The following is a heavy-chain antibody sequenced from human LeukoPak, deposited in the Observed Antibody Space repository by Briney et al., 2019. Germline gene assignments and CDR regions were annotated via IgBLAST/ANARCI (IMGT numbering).Heavy chain of an antibody. CDR2: ISYDGSNK. CDR1: GFTFSSYG. CDR3: AKASVSIAVAGDY. Sequence: GGSLRLSCAASGFTFSSYGMHWVRQAPGKGLEWVAVISYDGSNKYYADSVKGRFTISRDNSKNTLYLQMNSLRAEDTAVYYCAKASVSIAVAGDYWGQGTLVTVSS. V-gene: IGHV3-30*18. J-gene: IGHJ4*02. D-gene: IGHD6-19*01.